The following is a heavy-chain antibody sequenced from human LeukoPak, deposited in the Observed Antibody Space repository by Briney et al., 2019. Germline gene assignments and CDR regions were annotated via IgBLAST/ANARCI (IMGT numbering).Heavy chain of an antibody. Sequence: PSETLSLTCTVSGGSTSSSSYYWGWIRQPPGKGLEWMGIIYNSGSTYYNPSLKSRVTISLDTSKNQFSLKLSSVTAADTAVYYCARLYIGGYSRSTNYNWFDPWGQGTLVTVSS. J-gene: IGHJ5*02. V-gene: IGHV4-39*07. CDR1: GGSTSSSSYY. CDR3: ARLYIGGYSRSTNYNWFDP. D-gene: IGHD6-13*01. CDR2: IYNSGST.